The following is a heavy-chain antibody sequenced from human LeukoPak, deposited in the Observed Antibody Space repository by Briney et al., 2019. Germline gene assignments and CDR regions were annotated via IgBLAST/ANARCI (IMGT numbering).Heavy chain of an antibody. V-gene: IGHV3-21*01. CDR1: GFTFSSYS. CDR2: ISSSSSYI. Sequence: GGSLRLSCAASGFTFSSYSMNWVRQAPGKGLEWVSSISSSSSYIYYADSVKGRFTISRDNAKNSLYLQMNSLRAEDTAVYYCARDRGITMVRGSRYYYGMDVWGQGTTVTVSS. CDR3: ARDRGITMVRGSRYYYGMDV. J-gene: IGHJ6*02. D-gene: IGHD3-10*01.